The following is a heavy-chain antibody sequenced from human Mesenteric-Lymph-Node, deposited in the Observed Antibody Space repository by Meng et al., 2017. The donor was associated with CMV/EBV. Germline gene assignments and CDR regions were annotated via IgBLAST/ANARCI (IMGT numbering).Heavy chain of an antibody. CDR1: GFTFSDYY. CDR2: ISSSGSTI. CDR3: AREYDFWSGYPFGFDP. Sequence: GESLKISCAASGFTFSDYYTSWIRQAPGKGLEWVSYISSSGSTIYYADSVKGRFTISRDNAKNSLYLQMNSLRAEDTAVYYCAREYDFWSGYPFGFDPWGQGTLVTVSS. J-gene: IGHJ5*02. V-gene: IGHV3-11*01. D-gene: IGHD3-3*01.